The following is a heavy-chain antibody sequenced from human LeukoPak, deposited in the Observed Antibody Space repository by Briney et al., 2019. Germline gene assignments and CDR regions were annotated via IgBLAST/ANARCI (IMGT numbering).Heavy chain of an antibody. D-gene: IGHD6-25*01. CDR3: ASSSAQYYYYYYMDV. J-gene: IGHJ6*03. CDR2: MWYDGSNK. V-gene: IGHV3-33*01. Sequence: GRSLRLSCAASGFTFSNYAMYWVRQAPGKGLEWVAVMWYDGSNKYYADSVKGRFTISRDNSKNTLYLQMNSLRAEDTAVYYCASSSAQYYYYYYMDVWGKGTTVTVSS. CDR1: GFTFSNYA.